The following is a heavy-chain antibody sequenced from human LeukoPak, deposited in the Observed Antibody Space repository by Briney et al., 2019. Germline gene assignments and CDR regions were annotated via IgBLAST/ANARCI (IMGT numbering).Heavy chain of an antibody. CDR1: GGSITNY. CDR2: IYYSGST. Sequence: SETRSLTCTVSGGSITNYWSWIRQPPGKGLEWIGYIYYSGSTNYNPSLKSRVTISVDTSKNQFSLKLSSVTAADTAVYYCATSYSSSSWGQGTLVTVSS. D-gene: IGHD6-13*01. J-gene: IGHJ4*02. V-gene: IGHV4-59*12. CDR3: ATSYSSSS.